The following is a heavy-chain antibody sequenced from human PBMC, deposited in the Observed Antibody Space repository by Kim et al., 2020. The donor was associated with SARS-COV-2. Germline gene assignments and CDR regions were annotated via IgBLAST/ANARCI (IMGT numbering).Heavy chain of an antibody. CDR2: IRSKIDGGTT. Sequence: GGSLRLSCAASGFTFTKVWLSWVRQAPGKGLEWVGRIRSKIDGGTTDYAAPVKGRFTISRDDSKNTLYLQMNGLTTEDTAVYYSTTDWERIGGLCGGDTCYPAARWGQGTLVTVSS. D-gene: IGHD2-21*02. CDR3: TTDWERIGGLCGGDTCYPAAR. CDR1: GFTFTKVW. J-gene: IGHJ4*02. V-gene: IGHV3-15*01.